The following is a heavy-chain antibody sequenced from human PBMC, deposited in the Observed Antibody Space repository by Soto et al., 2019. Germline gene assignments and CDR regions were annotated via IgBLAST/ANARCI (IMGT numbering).Heavy chain of an antibody. CDR3: VGQMPGQYGTDV. Sequence: GESLKISCKGSGYSFSTHWIGWVRQMPGKGLEWMAIIYPDDSRSIYYPPFQGQVTISADKSINTAYLQWSSLKASETAMYYCVGQMPGQYGTDVWGPGTTVTVSS. CDR2: IYPDDSRS. J-gene: IGHJ6*02. D-gene: IGHD2-2*01. V-gene: IGHV5-51*01. CDR1: GYSFSTHW.